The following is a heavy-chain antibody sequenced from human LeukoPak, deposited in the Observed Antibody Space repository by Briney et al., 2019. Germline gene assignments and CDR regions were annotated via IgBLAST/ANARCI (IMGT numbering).Heavy chain of an antibody. V-gene: IGHV4-34*01. CDR3: ARRGKTTVFGVVIPYYMDV. D-gene: IGHD3-3*01. Sequence: SETLSLTCAVYGGSFNDYYWGWIRQPPGNGLEWIGEINHSGSSNYNPSLKSRVTISVDTSKNQFSLKLTSVTAADTAVYYCARRGKTTVFGVVIPYYMDVWGKGTTVTVPS. J-gene: IGHJ6*03. CDR1: GGSFNDYY. CDR2: INHSGSS.